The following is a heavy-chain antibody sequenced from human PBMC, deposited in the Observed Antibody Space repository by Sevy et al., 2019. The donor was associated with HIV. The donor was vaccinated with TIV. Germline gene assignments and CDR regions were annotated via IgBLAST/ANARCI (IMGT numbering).Heavy chain of an antibody. CDR3: AREREFTIFGVLIEYGMDV. J-gene: IGHJ6*02. V-gene: IGHV3-53*01. CDR1: GFTVSSNY. D-gene: IGHD3-3*01. Sequence: GGSLRLSCAASGFTVSSNYMSWVRQAPGKGLEWVSVIYSGGTTYYADSVKDRFTISRDNSKNTLYLQMNNLRAEDTAVYYCAREREFTIFGVLIEYGMDVWGQGTTVTVSS. CDR2: IYSGGTT.